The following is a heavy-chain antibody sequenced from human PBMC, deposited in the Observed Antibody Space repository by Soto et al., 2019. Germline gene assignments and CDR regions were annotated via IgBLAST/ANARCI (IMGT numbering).Heavy chain of an antibody. V-gene: IGHV4-59*08. Sequence: SETLSLTCTVSGGSIGGFYWSWVRQPPGKGLEWIGYIHYSGSTNYSPSLNSRVTISSDPSKNQVFLKLDSVTAADAAVYYCARHPYYYYTDVWGKGTTVTVSS. CDR1: GGSIGGFY. J-gene: IGHJ6*03. CDR3: ARHPYYYYTDV. CDR2: IHYSGST.